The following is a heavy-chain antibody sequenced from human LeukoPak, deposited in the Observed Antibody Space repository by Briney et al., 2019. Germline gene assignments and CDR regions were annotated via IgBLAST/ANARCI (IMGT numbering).Heavy chain of an antibody. CDR2: ISNDGSNK. D-gene: IGHD6-13*01. J-gene: IGHJ4*02. CDR3: AGGRYSSSWYPFDY. V-gene: IGHV3-30-3*01. CDR1: GFTFSSYA. Sequence: GSLRLSCAASGFTFSSYAMHWVRQAPGKGLEWVAVISNDGSNKYYADSVKGRFTISRDNSKNTLYLQMNSLRAEDTAVYYCAGGRYSSSWYPFDYWGQGTLVTVSS.